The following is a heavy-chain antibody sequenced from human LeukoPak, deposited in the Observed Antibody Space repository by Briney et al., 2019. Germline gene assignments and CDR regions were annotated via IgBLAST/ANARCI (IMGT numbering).Heavy chain of an antibody. D-gene: IGHD2-2*01. J-gene: IGHJ4*02. CDR1: GFTFSSYT. V-gene: IGHV3-21*01. CDR3: ASAWGGYCSSTSCYPFDY. Sequence: GGSLGLSCAASGFTFSSYTMNWVRQAPGKGLEWVSSISSSSSYIYYADSVKGRFTISRDNAKNSLYLQMNSLRAEDTAVYYCASAWGGYCSSTSCYPFDYWGQGNLVTVSS. CDR2: ISSSSSYI.